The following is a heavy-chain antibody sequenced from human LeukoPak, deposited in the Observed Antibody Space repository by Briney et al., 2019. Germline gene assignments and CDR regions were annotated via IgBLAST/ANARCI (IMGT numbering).Heavy chain of an antibody. Sequence: SGTLSLTCAVSSGSISSSNWWCWVRQPPGKGLEWIGEIYHSGSTNYNPSLKSRVTISVDKSKNQFSLKLSSVTAADTAVYYCARGVYDGLDAFDIWGQGTMVTVSS. CDR3: ARGVYDGLDAFDI. D-gene: IGHD3-16*01. J-gene: IGHJ3*02. V-gene: IGHV4-4*02. CDR2: IYHSGST. CDR1: SGSISSSNW.